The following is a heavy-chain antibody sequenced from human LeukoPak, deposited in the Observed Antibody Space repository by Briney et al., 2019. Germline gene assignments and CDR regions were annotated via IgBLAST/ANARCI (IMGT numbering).Heavy chain of an antibody. V-gene: IGHV1-69*04. Sequence: GASVKVSCKASGYTFTSYGISWVRQAPGQGLEWMGRIIPILGIANYAQKFQGRVTITADKSTSTAYMELSSLRSEDTAVYYCVLIASIVGAIVRNRGYYFDYWGQGTLVTVSS. J-gene: IGHJ4*02. D-gene: IGHD1-26*01. CDR1: GYTFTSYG. CDR2: IIPILGIA. CDR3: VLIASIVGAIVRNRGYYFDY.